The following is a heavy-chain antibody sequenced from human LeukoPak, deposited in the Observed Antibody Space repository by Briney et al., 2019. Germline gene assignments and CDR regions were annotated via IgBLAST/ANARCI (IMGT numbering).Heavy chain of an antibody. J-gene: IGHJ4*02. CDR1: GFIFSDYY. Sequence: SGGSLRLSCAASGFIFSDYYMTWIRQAPGKGLEWVSYITSSGSSTYYADSVKGRFTISRDNAKNSLYLQMNSLRAEDTAVYYCARNRGYSGYDTGYWGQGTLVTVSS. CDR3: ARNRGYSGYDTGY. V-gene: IGHV3-11*04. CDR2: ITSSGSST. D-gene: IGHD5-12*01.